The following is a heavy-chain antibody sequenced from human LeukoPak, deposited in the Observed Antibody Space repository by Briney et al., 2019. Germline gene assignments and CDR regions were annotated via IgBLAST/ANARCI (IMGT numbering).Heavy chain of an antibody. CDR1: GGTFSSYA. CDR2: IIPIFGTA. V-gene: IGHV1-69*13. J-gene: IGHJ4*02. D-gene: IGHD1-1*01. Sequence: SVKVSCKASGGTFSSYAISWVRQAPGQGLEWMGGIIPIFGTANYAQKSQGRVTITADESTSTAYMELSSLRSEDTAVYYCARRQGTTLNFDYWGQGTLVTVSS. CDR3: ARRQGTTLNFDY.